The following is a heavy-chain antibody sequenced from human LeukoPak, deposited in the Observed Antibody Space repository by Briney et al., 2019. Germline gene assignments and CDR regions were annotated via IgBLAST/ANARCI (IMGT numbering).Heavy chain of an antibody. V-gene: IGHV3-11*01. CDR2: ISSSGSTI. CDR3: ARDRHYYYMDV. Sequence: GGSLRLSCAASGFTFSDYYMSWIRQAPGKGLEWVSNISSSGSTIYYADSVKGRFTISRDNAKNSLYLQMNSLRAEDTAVYYCARDRHYYYMDVWGKGTTVTVSS. J-gene: IGHJ6*03. CDR1: GFTFSDYY.